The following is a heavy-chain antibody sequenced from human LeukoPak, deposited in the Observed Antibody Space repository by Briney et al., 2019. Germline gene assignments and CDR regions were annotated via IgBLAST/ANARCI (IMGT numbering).Heavy chain of an antibody. V-gene: IGHV1-46*01. J-gene: IGHJ4*02. CDR3: ARDQLVGAPFDY. D-gene: IGHD2-2*01. Sequence: EASVKVSCKASGYTFTSCYMHWVRQAPGQGLEWMGIINPSGGSTSYAQKFQGRVTMTRDTSTSTVYMELSSLRSEDTAVYYCARDQLVGAPFDYWGQGTLVTVSS. CDR1: GYTFTSCY. CDR2: INPSGGST.